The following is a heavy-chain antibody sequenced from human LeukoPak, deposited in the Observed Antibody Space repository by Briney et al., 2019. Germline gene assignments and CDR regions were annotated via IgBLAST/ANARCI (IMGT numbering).Heavy chain of an antibody. D-gene: IGHD3-10*01. CDR2: INSNSNYM. Sequence: GGSLRLSCAASGFIFSYYSMNWVRQALENGLEWVSSINSNSNYMSYADSVKGRFTISRDNAKNSLYLQMTSLRAEDTAVYYCARSEFEAFDMWGQGTMVTVSS. CDR1: GFIFSYYS. V-gene: IGHV3-21*01. CDR3: ARSEFEAFDM. J-gene: IGHJ3*02.